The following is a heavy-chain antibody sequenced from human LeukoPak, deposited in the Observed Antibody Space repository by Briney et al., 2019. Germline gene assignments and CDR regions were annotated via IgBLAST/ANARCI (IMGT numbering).Heavy chain of an antibody. Sequence: GGSLRLSCAASGFTFSSYAMSWVRQAPGEGLEWVSTISGSATTTYYADSVKGRFTSSRDNSKNTLYLQMNSLRAEDTAVYYCAKGNYGSFYYWGQGTLVTVSS. CDR1: GFTFSSYA. CDR3: AKGNYGSFYY. D-gene: IGHD3-10*01. CDR2: ISGSATTT. V-gene: IGHV3-23*01. J-gene: IGHJ4*02.